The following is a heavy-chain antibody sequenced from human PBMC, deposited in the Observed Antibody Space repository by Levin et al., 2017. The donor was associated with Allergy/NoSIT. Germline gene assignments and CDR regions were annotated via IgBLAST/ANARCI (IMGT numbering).Heavy chain of an antibody. CDR2: ISSSSSYT. J-gene: IGHJ4*02. CDR1: GFTFSDYY. CDR3: ARVYCSGGSCYRSHFDY. V-gene: IGHV3-11*05. D-gene: IGHD2-15*01. Sequence: GESLKISCAASGFTFSDYYMSWIRQAPGKGLEWVSYISSSSSYTNYADSVKGRFTISRDNAKNSLYLQMNSLRAEDTAVYYCARVYCSGGSCYRSHFDYWGQGTLVTVSS.